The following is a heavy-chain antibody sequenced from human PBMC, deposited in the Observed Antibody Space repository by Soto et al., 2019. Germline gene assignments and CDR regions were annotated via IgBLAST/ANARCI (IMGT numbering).Heavy chain of an antibody. Sequence: EVQLVESGGGLVQPGGSLRLSCAASGFTVSSKYMSWVRQAPGKGLEWVSVINRGGSISYEAYVKGRLTISRDNSENKLYLQVSGLGVEDTAVYYCSRDDVSCSGGTCYGIPMDVLGKGTTVTVPS. CDR1: GFTVSSKY. CDR3: SRDDVSCSGGTCYGIPMDV. CDR2: INRGGSI. D-gene: IGHD2-15*01. V-gene: IGHV3-66*01. J-gene: IGHJ6*03.